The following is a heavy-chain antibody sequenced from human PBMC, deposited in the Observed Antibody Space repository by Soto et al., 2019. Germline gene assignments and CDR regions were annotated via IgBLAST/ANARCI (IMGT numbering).Heavy chain of an antibody. D-gene: IGHD5-18*01. J-gene: IGHJ4*02. V-gene: IGHV5-10-1*01. CDR2: IDPYDSYT. Sequence: GESLKISCKGSGYSFTNYWINWVRQMPGKGLEWMGSIDPYDSYTNYSPSFQGHVTISVDKSINTAYLQWSSLKASDTAVYYCARDHPHSYGVYYFDYWGQGTPVTVSS. CDR3: ARDHPHSYGVYYFDY. CDR1: GYSFTNYW.